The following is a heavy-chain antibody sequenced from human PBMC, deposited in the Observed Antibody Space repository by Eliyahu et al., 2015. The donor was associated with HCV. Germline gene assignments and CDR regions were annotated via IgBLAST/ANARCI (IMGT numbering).Heavy chain of an antibody. J-gene: IGHJ4*02. V-gene: IGHV3-7*01. CDR2: IKQDGSEK. Sequence: EVQLVESGGGLVQPGGSXXXSCXASGFTXSXYWMTWVRQAPGKGLGWVASIKQDGSEKYYVDSVKGRFTISRDSAKNSVYLQMNSLRAEDTAVYYCARADYYGSGSFFFDYWGQGTLVTVSS. D-gene: IGHD3-10*01. CDR3: ARADYYGSGSFFFDY. CDR1: GFTXSXYW.